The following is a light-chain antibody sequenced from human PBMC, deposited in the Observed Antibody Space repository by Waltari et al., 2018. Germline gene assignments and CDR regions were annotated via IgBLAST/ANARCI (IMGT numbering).Light chain of an antibody. CDR1: QTVSTR. CDR2: DAS. V-gene: IGKV3-15*01. J-gene: IGKJ4*01. CDR3: QQYKEWPLT. Sequence: IVLTQSPATLSVSPGERVTLSCRASQTVSTRLAWYQKKSGQAPKVLIFDASTSATGIPATFTGSGSGTEFTLTISSLQSEDFAVYYCQQYKEWPLTFGGGTKVEIK.